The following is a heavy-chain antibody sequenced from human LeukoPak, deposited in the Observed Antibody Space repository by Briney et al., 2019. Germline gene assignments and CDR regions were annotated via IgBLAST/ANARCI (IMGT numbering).Heavy chain of an antibody. CDR2: ISYDGSNK. CDR3: AKDSAALVAYYYGMDL. CDR1: GFTFSSYA. J-gene: IGHJ6*02. D-gene: IGHD2-15*01. Sequence: GRSLRLSCAASGFTFSSYAMHWVRQAPGKGLEWVAVISYDGSNKYYAESVKGRFTISRDNSKNTLYLQMNSLRAEDTAVYHCAKDSAALVAYYYGMDLWGQGTTVTVSS. V-gene: IGHV3-30*04.